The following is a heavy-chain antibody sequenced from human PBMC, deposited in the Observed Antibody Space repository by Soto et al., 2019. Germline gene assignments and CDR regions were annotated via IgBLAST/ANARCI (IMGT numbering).Heavy chain of an antibody. CDR1: GVTFSNYA. J-gene: IGHJ4*02. V-gene: IGHV3-23*01. CDR3: AKDPQQWLTIFDY. D-gene: IGHD6-19*01. Sequence: EVQLLESGGGLVQPGECLRISCVASGVTFSNYAMSWVRQAPGKGLEWVSDSVKGRFTISRDNSKNTLFLQMNSLRAGDTAVYYCAKDPQQWLTIFDYWGQGALVTVSS.